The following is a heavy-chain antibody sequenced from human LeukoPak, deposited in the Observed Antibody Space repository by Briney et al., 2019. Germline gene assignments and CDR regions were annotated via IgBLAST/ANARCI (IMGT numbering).Heavy chain of an antibody. CDR1: GDSISTSNSY. Sequence: SETLSLTCTVSGDSISTSNSYWGWIRQPPGKGLEWIGSIYYSGNTYYNASLKSRVTISVDTSKNRFSLKLSSVTAADTAVYYCARGTRVVPGFGYYFDYWGQGTLVTVSS. D-gene: IGHD3-16*01. V-gene: IGHV4-39*07. J-gene: IGHJ4*02. CDR3: ARGTRVVPGFGYYFDY. CDR2: IYYSGNT.